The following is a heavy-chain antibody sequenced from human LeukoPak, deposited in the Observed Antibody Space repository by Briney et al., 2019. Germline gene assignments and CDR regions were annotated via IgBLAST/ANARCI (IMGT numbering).Heavy chain of an antibody. CDR1: GFTFSSYW. D-gene: IGHD3-22*01. Sequence: PGGSLRLSCAASGFTFSSYWMSWVRQAPGKGLEWVANIKQDGSEKYYVDSVKGRFTISRDNAKNSLYLQMNSLRAKDTAVYYCARDGGGVVITSDAFDIWGQGTMVTVSS. CDR2: IKQDGSEK. J-gene: IGHJ3*02. CDR3: ARDGGGVVITSDAFDI. V-gene: IGHV3-7*01.